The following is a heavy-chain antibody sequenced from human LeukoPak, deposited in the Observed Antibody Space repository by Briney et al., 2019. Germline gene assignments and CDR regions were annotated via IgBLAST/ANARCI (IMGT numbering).Heavy chain of an antibody. Sequence: GGSLGLSCAASGFTFDDYAMHWVRQAPGKGLEWVSGISWNSGSIGYADSVKGRFTISRDNAKNSLYLQMNSLRAEDTALYYCAKDQGDCTNGVCYRFDYWGQGTLVTVSS. CDR2: ISWNSGSI. D-gene: IGHD2-8*01. V-gene: IGHV3-9*01. J-gene: IGHJ4*02. CDR3: AKDQGDCTNGVCYRFDY. CDR1: GFTFDDYA.